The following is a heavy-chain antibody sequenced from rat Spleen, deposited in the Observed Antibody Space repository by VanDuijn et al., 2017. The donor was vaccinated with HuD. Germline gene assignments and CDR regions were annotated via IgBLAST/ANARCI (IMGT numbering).Heavy chain of an antibody. J-gene: IGHJ2*01. V-gene: IGHV2-1*01. Sequence: QVQLKESGPGLVQPSQTLSLTCTVSGFSLTSNSVDWVRQPPGKGLEWMGVIWTGGSTAYNSLLKSRLSISRDTSKNHIFLKMNSLQSEDTATYYCARDDGYTPFDYWGQGVMVTVSS. CDR2: IWTGGST. CDR3: ARDDGYTPFDY. D-gene: IGHD1-4*01. CDR1: GFSLTSNS.